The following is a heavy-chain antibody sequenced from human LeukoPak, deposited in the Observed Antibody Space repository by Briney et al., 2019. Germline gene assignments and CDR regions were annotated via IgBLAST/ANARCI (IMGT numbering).Heavy chain of an antibody. D-gene: IGHD3-22*01. CDR1: GFTFSSYE. Sequence: GGSLRLSCAASGFTFSSYEMNWVRQAPGKGLEWVSYISSSGSTIYYADSVKGRFTISRDNAKNSLYLQMNSLRAEDTAVYYCARWIYGSSGYWGDYWGQGTLVTVSS. CDR2: ISSSGSTI. J-gene: IGHJ4*02. CDR3: ARWIYGSSGYWGDY. V-gene: IGHV3-48*03.